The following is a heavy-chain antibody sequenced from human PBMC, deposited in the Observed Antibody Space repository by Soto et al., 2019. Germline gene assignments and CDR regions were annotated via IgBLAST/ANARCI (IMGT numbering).Heavy chain of an antibody. CDR3: ARGQRFSDWFDP. Sequence: SETLSLTCTVSGGAISTYYWTWIRQPAGKGLEWIGRIYSSGSTKYNPSLQSRVTMSIDTSNNQFSLRLTSVTAADTAVYYCARGQRFSDWFDPWGQGTLVTVSS. CDR1: GGAISTYY. J-gene: IGHJ5*02. CDR2: IYSSGST. D-gene: IGHD3-3*01. V-gene: IGHV4-4*07.